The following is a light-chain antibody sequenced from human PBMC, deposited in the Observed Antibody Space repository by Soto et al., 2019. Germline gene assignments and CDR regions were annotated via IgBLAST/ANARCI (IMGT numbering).Light chain of an antibody. V-gene: IGKV3-11*01. CDR2: DAS. CDR3: RPRSYWPSIT. J-gene: IGKJ5*01. Sequence: ETVMTQSPATLSGSPGEGATLSCRASQSVNNFLAWYQQKPGQSPRLRIYDASNRATGIPARFSGSGSETDFTHTISSLEPEDFAVYYCRPRSYWPSITYGQGTRAAIK. CDR1: QSVNNF.